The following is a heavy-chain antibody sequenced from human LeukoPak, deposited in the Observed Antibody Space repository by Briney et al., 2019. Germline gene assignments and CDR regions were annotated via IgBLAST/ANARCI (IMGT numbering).Heavy chain of an antibody. CDR2: IYYSGST. CDR1: GVSISSYY. V-gene: IGHV4-59*01. D-gene: IGHD6-13*01. Sequence: SETLSLTCTVSGVSISSYYWSWIRQPPGKGLEWIGYIYYSGSTNYNPSLKSRVTISVDTSKNQFSLKLSSVTAADTAVYYCARDGGRYSSSWDYWGQGTLVTVSS. J-gene: IGHJ4*02. CDR3: ARDGGRYSSSWDY.